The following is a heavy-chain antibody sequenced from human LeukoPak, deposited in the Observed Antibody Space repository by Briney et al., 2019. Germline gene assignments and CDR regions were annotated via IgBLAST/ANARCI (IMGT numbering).Heavy chain of an antibody. J-gene: IGHJ4*02. CDR1: GGTFSSHA. CDR2: IIPIFGTA. V-gene: IGHV1-69*06. CDR3: ASGYSYGHYY. D-gene: IGHD5-18*01. Sequence: ASVKVSCKASGGTFSSHAISWVRQAPGQGLEWMGGIIPIFGTANYAQKFQGRVTITADKSTSTAYMELSSLRSEDTAVYYRASGYSYGHYYWGQGTLVTVSS.